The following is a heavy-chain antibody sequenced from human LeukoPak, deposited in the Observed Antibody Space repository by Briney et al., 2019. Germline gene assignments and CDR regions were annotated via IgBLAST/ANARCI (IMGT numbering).Heavy chain of an antibody. V-gene: IGHV1-46*01. Sequence: ASVKVSCKASGYTFTSYYMHWVQQAPGQGLEWMGIINPSGGSTSYAQKFQGRVTMTRDMSTSTVYMELSSLRSEDTAVYYCARDQEVTRCTQCYYYYMDVWGKGTTVTISS. J-gene: IGHJ6*03. CDR2: INPSGGST. D-gene: IGHD4-17*01. CDR1: GYTFTSYY. CDR3: ARDQEVTRCTQCYYYYMDV.